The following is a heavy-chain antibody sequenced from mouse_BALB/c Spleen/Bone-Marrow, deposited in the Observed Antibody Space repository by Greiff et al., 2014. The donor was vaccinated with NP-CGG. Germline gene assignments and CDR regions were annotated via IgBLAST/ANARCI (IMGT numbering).Heavy chain of an antibody. CDR2: ISSGGSYT. J-gene: IGHJ4*01. Sequence: VQLEESGGGLVKPGGSVKLSCEASGFTFSSYAMSWVRQSPGKGLEWVAEISSGGSYTYYPDTGTGRFTIARANAKNALYLEMSSLRSEDTAMYYCAREGYDGQMDYWGQGTSVTVSS. CDR1: GFTFSSYA. CDR3: AREGYDGQMDY. D-gene: IGHD2-2*01. V-gene: IGHV5-9-4*01.